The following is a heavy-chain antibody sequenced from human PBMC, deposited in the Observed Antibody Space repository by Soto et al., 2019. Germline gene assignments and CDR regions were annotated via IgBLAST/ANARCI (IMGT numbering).Heavy chain of an antibody. CDR3: AFVVVVAATPRVVWWFDP. D-gene: IGHD2-15*01. Sequence: ASVKVSCKASGYTFTSYGISWVRQAPGQGLEWMGWISAYNGNTNYAQKLQGRVTMTTDTSTSTAYMELRSLRSDDTAVYYCAFVVVVAATPRVVWWFDPWGQGTLVTVS. J-gene: IGHJ5*02. CDR1: GYTFTSYG. CDR2: ISAYNGNT. V-gene: IGHV1-18*01.